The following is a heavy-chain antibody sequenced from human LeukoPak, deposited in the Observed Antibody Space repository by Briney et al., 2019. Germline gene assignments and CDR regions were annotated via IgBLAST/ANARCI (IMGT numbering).Heavy chain of an antibody. CDR2: ISWNSGTI. V-gene: IGHV3-9*01. J-gene: IGHJ3*02. CDR3: VKGAAYHLGDAFDI. D-gene: IGHD2-15*01. CDR1: GFTFDDYV. Sequence: GGSLRLSCAASGFTFDDYVMNWVRQAPGKGLEWVSGISWNSGTIGYADSVEGRFTISRDNAKNSLYLQMNSLRAEDTALYYCVKGAAYHLGDAFDIWGQGTMVTVSS.